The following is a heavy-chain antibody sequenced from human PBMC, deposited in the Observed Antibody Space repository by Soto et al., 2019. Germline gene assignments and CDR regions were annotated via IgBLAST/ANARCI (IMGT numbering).Heavy chain of an antibody. CDR2: IYPGDSET. J-gene: IGHJ4*02. CDR1: GYSFSGYW. CDR3: ARDYDYALDY. V-gene: IGHV5-51*01. D-gene: IGHD3-16*01. Sequence: GESLKISCKGSGYSFSGYWIGWVRQMPGKGLEWMGFIYPGDSETRYSPSFQGQVTISVDKSISTAYLQWSSLKASDTAIYYCARDYDYALDYWGQGTLVTVSS.